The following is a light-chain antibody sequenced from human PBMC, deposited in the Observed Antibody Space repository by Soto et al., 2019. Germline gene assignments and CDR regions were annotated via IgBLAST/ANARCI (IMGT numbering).Light chain of an antibody. Sequence: EMVLTQSPGTLSLSPGERATLSCRASESVSSSYLAWYQQKPGQAPRLLIYAASSRATGIPYRFSGSGSGTDFTLTITRLEPEDFAVYYCQQPYYPRPYTFGQGTKLEIK. CDR1: ESVSSSY. J-gene: IGKJ2*01. CDR2: AAS. V-gene: IGKV3-20*01. CDR3: QQPYYPRPYT.